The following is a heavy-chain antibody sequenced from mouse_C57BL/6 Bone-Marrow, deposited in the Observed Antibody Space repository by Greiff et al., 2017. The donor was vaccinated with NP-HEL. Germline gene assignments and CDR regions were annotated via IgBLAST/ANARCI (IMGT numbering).Heavy chain of an antibody. V-gene: IGHV14-4*01. CDR1: GFNIKDDY. J-gene: IGHJ1*03. CDR2: IDPENGDT. Sequence: DVQLQESGAELVRPGASVKLSCTASGFNIKDDYMHWVKQRPEQGLEWIGWIDPENGDTEYASKFQGKATITADTSSNTAYLQLSSLTSEDTAVYYCTRRIITTVVADWYFDVWGTGTTVTVSS. D-gene: IGHD1-1*01. CDR3: TRRIITTVVADWYFDV.